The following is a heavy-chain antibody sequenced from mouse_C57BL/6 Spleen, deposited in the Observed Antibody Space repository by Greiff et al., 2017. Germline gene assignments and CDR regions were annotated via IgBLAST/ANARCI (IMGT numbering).Heavy chain of an antibody. J-gene: IGHJ4*01. V-gene: IGHV1-80*01. D-gene: IGHD2-2*01. Sequence: QVQLQQSGAELVKPGASVKISCKASGYAFSSYWMNWVKQRPGKGLEWIGQIYPGDGDTNYNGKFKGKATLTADTSSSTAYMQLSSLTSEDSAVYFCAREEYGYDKRGYAMDYWGQGTSVTVSS. CDR2: IYPGDGDT. CDR3: AREEYGYDKRGYAMDY. CDR1: GYAFSSYW.